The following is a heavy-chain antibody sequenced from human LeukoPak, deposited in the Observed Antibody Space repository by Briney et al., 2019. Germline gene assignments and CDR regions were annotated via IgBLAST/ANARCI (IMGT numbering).Heavy chain of an antibody. CDR3: ARGGALWFGELLYGGYYYYGMDV. Sequence: GASVKVSCKASGYTFTGYYMHWVRQAPGQGLEWMGWINPNSGGTNYAQKFQGRATMTRDTSISTAYMELSRLRSDDTAVYYCARGGALWFGELLYGGYYYYGMDVWGQGTTVTVSS. D-gene: IGHD3-10*01. J-gene: IGHJ6*02. CDR1: GYTFTGYY. V-gene: IGHV1-2*02. CDR2: INPNSGGT.